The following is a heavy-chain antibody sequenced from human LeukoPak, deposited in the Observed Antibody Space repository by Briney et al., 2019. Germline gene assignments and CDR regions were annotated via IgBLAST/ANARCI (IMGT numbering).Heavy chain of an antibody. CDR1: GFTFSGYA. CDR2: ISGSGGST. J-gene: IGHJ4*02. Sequence: GGSLRLSCAASGFTFSGYAMSWVRQAPGKGLEWVSAISGSGGSTYYADSVKGRFTISRDNSKSTLYLQMNSLRAEDTAVYYCAKDLSAAVTTYCFDYWGQGTLVTVSS. D-gene: IGHD4-17*01. CDR3: AKDLSAAVTTYCFDY. V-gene: IGHV3-23*01.